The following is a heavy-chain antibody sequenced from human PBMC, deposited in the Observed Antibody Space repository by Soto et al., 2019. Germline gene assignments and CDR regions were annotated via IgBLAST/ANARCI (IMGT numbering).Heavy chain of an antibody. CDR1: GFTFSNAW. Sequence: EVQLVESGGGLVKPGGSLRLSCAASGFTFSNAWMSWVRQAPGKGLEWVGRIKSKTDGGTTDYAAPVKGRFTISRDDSKNTLYLQMNSLKTEGTDVYYCTPSYYYGSGSYLVWGQGTLVTVSS. D-gene: IGHD3-10*01. CDR2: IKSKTDGGTT. V-gene: IGHV3-15*01. J-gene: IGHJ4*02. CDR3: TPSYYYGSGSYLV.